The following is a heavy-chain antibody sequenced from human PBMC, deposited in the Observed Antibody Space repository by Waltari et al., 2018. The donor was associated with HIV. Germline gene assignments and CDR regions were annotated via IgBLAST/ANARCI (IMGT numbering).Heavy chain of an antibody. CDR3: ARGRGRYDFWSGYSSPGDAFDI. V-gene: IGHV1-8*01. J-gene: IGHJ3*02. Sequence: QVQLVQSGAEVPQPGASVKVSCNASGYTLINNDINWVREAPGQGLVWMGWMSPNSGNAGYAPNFQGRVTMTRNTSTKTAYMELTDLRSADTAVYFCARGRGRYDFWSGYSSPGDAFDIWGQGTVVIVSS. D-gene: IGHD3-3*01. CDR2: MSPNSGNA. CDR1: GYTLINND.